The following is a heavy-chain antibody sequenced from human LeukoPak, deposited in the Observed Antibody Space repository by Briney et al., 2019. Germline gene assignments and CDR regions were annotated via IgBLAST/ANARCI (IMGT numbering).Heavy chain of an antibody. D-gene: IGHD6-19*01. V-gene: IGHV3-23*01. CDR2: ISGSGGST. J-gene: IGHJ3*02. CDR1: GFTFSTYA. CDR3: AKDPYSSGWYISAFDI. Sequence: GGSLRLSCAASGFTFSTYAMSWVRQAPGKGLEWVSAISGSGGSTYYADSVKGRFAISRDNSKNTLYLQMNSLRAEDTAVYYCAKDPYSSGWYISAFDIWGQGTMVTVSS.